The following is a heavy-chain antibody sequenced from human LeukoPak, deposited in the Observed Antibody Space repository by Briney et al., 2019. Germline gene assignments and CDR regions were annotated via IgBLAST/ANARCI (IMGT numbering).Heavy chain of an antibody. CDR1: GYTFSRYW. CDR3: ATRRGDY. CDR2: IKEDGSEK. Sequence: GGSLRLSCAASGYTFSRYWMTWVRQAPGKGLEWVANIKEDGSEKFYVDSVRGRFTISRDNAKNSLYLEMNSLRAEDTAIYYCATRRGDYWGQGTLVTVSS. D-gene: IGHD3-10*01. J-gene: IGHJ4*02. V-gene: IGHV3-7*01.